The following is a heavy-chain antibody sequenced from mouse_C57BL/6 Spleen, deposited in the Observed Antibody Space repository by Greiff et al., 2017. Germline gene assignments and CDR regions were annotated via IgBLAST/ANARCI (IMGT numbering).Heavy chain of an antibody. CDR1: GYTFTSYW. CDR2: IDPSDSYT. J-gene: IGHJ4*01. CDR3: ARGPHYCGSRYYAMDY. Sequence: QVQLQQPGAELVRPGTSVKLSCKASGYTFTSYWMHWVKQRPGQGLEWIGVIDPSDSYTNYNQKFKGKATLTVDTSSSTAYMQLSSLTSEDSAVYYCARGPHYCGSRYYAMDYWGQGTSVTVSS. D-gene: IGHD1-1*01. V-gene: IGHV1-59*01.